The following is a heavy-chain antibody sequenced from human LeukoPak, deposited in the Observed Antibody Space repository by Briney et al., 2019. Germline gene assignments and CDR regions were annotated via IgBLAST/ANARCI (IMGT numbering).Heavy chain of an antibody. Sequence: GGSLRLSCAASGFTFDDYAMHWVRQAPGKGLEWVSGISWNSGSIGYADSVKGRFTISRDNAKNSLYLQMNSLRAEDTALYYCAKGGSGRLPNWFDPWGQGTLVTVSS. CDR2: ISWNSGSI. D-gene: IGHD3-10*01. V-gene: IGHV3-9*01. CDR3: AKGGSGRLPNWFDP. CDR1: GFTFDDYA. J-gene: IGHJ5*02.